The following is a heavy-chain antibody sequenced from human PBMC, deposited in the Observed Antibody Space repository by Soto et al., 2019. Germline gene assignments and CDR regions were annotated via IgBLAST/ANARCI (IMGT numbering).Heavy chain of an antibody. CDR3: AGDLPTSIGWYIDY. CDR1: GGSISSYY. D-gene: IGHD6-19*01. CDR2: IYYSGST. J-gene: IGHJ4*02. V-gene: IGHV4-59*01. Sequence: SETLSLTCTVSGGSISSYYWSWIRQPPGKGLEWIGYIYYSGSTNYNPSLKSRVTISVDTSKNQFSLKLSSVTAADTAVYYCAGDLPTSIGWYIDYWGQGTLVTVSS.